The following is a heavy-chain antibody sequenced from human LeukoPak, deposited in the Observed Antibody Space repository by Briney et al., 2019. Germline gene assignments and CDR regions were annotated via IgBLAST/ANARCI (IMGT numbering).Heavy chain of an antibody. CDR1: GFTFGDYA. CDR3: TRDRGDYYGSGSYCHDY. D-gene: IGHD3-10*01. CDR2: IRSKAYGGTT. J-gene: IGHJ4*02. Sequence: PGGSLRLSCTASGFTFGDYAMGWFRQAPGKGLEWVGFIRSKAYGGTTEYAASVKGRFTISRDDSKSIAYLQMNSLKTEDTAVYYCTRDRGDYYGSGSYCHDYWGQGTLVTVSS. V-gene: IGHV3-49*03.